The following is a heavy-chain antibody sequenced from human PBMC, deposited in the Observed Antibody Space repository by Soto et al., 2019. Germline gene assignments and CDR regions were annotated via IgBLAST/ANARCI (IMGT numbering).Heavy chain of an antibody. CDR1: GGSISNFY. V-gene: IGHV4-59*01. J-gene: IGHJ4*02. D-gene: IGHD2-8*01. CDR3: ARAQMVLCRSYFDS. CDR2: ISYSGNT. Sequence: KPSETLSLTCTVSGGSISNFYWSWIRQPPGKGLEWIGYISYSGNTNYNPSLKSRVSISVDTSKNQLSLNLTSVTAADTAVYYCARAQMVLCRSYFDSWGQGTTVTVYS.